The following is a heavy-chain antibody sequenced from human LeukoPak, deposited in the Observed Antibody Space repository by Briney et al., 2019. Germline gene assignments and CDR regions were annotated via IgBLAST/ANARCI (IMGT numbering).Heavy chain of an antibody. V-gene: IGHV5-51*06. J-gene: IGHJ4*02. CDR1: GYSFTSYW. Sequence: GESLKISCKGSGYSFTSYWIGWVRQMPGKGLEWMGIIYPGDSDTRYSPSLQGQVTISADKSISTAYLQWSSLKASDTAMYYCVRIAVAGTGYFDYWGQGTLVTVSS. D-gene: IGHD6-19*01. CDR2: IYPGDSDT. CDR3: VRIAVAGTGYFDY.